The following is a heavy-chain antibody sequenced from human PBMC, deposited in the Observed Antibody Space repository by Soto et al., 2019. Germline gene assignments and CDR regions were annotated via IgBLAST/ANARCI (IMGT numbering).Heavy chain of an antibody. V-gene: IGHV2-5*02. J-gene: IGHJ4*02. CDR2: IYWDDSY. CDR1: GFSLSTSGVG. CDR3: AHKGYGDYPLDY. D-gene: IGHD4-17*01. Sequence: QITLKESGPTLVKPTQNLTLTCTFSGFSLSTSGVGVGWIRQPPGKALEWLAVIYWDDSYHYSPSLRSRLTITKDTSKNQVVLTMTNMDPVDTATYYCAHKGYGDYPLDYWGQGTLVTVSS.